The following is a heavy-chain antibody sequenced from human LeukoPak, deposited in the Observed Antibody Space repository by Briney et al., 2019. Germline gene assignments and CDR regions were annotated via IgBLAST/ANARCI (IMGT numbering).Heavy chain of an antibody. CDR2: ISYDDGSNK. CDR3: ARESGGNTPYYFDY. Sequence: GGSLRLSCAASGFTFSTYALHWVRQAPGKGLEWVAVISYDDGSNKYYADSVKGRFTISRDNSKNTLYLQMDSLRTEDTAVYYCARESGGNTPYYFDYWGQGTLVTVSS. J-gene: IGHJ4*02. V-gene: IGHV3-30*04. D-gene: IGHD2-2*02. CDR1: GFTFSTYA.